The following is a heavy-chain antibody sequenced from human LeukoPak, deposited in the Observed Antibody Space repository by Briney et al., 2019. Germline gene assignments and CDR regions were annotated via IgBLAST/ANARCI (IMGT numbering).Heavy chain of an antibody. CDR2: IYPGDSDT. CDR1: GYSFTSYW. V-gene: IGHV5-51*01. J-gene: IGHJ3*02. Sequence: GESLKISCKGSGYSFTSYWIGWVRQMPGKGLEWMETIYPGDSDTRYSPSFQGQVTISADKSISTAYLQWSSLKASDTAMYYCARHGYSSSSGDAFDIWGQGTMVTVSS. D-gene: IGHD6-6*01. CDR3: ARHGYSSSSGDAFDI.